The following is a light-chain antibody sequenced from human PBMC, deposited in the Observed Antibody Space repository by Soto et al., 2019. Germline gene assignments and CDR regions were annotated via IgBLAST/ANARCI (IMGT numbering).Light chain of an antibody. Sequence: DIQMTQSPSSLSSSVRERVTITCRSSQTINNYLNWYQFKPGKAPKLLIYGASSLQSGVPSRFSGSGSGTDFTLTINSLQPEDFVTHYCQQSYSSPITFGQGTRLEIK. J-gene: IGKJ5*01. CDR2: GAS. CDR1: QTINNY. V-gene: IGKV1-39*01. CDR3: QQSYSSPIT.